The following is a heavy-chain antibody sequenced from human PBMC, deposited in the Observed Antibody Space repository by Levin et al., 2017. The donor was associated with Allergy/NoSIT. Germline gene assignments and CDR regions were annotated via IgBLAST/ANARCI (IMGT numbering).Heavy chain of an antibody. Sequence: SETLSLTCAVYGGSFSGYYWSWIRQPPGKGLEWIGEINHSGSTNYNPSLKSRVTISVDTSKNQFSLKLSSVTAADTAVYYCARGNGYSGFLRYWGQGTLVTVSS. CDR2: INHSGST. CDR1: GGSFSGYY. CDR3: ARGNGYSGFLRY. V-gene: IGHV4-34*01. D-gene: IGHD5-12*01. J-gene: IGHJ4*02.